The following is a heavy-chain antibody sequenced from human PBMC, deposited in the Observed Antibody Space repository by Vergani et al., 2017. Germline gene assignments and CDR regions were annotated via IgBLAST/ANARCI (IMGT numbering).Heavy chain of an antibody. CDR2: ISAYNGNT. J-gene: IGHJ6*02. CDR3: AGQSSSCYRTYYYYYGMDV. Sequence: QVQLVQSGAEVKKPGASVKVSCKASGYTFTSYGISWVRQAPGQGLEWMGWISAYNGNTNSAQKLQGRVTMTTDTSTSTAYMELRSLRSDDTAVYYCAGQSSSCYRTYYYYYGMDVWGQGTTVTVSS. V-gene: IGHV1-18*01. D-gene: IGHD6-13*01. CDR1: GYTFTSYG.